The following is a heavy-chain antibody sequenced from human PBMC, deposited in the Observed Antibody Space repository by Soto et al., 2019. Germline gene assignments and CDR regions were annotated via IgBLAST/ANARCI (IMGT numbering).Heavy chain of an antibody. D-gene: IGHD1-7*01. CDR1: GFSVSSNY. CDR2: IYSGGST. Sequence: EVQLVESGGGLVQPGGSLRLSCAASGFSVSSNYMSWVRQASGKGLEWVSTIYSGGSTDYADSVKGRFTISRDNSKNTLYLQMNSLRAEDTAVYYCASRNWNYAGGFDPWGQGTLVTVSS. J-gene: IGHJ5*02. V-gene: IGHV3-66*01. CDR3: ASRNWNYAGGFDP.